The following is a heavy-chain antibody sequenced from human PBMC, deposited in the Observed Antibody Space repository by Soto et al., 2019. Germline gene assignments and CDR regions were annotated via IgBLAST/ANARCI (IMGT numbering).Heavy chain of an antibody. D-gene: IGHD3-10*01. J-gene: IGHJ3*01. V-gene: IGHV3-74*01. CDR2: IGGGGSVT. CDR3: VRDRGSPDSCDS. CDR1: GFNFSPYW. Sequence: EVQLVESGGGLVHPGESLRLSCAASGFNFSPYWMHWVRQVPGKGLEWISHIGGGGSVTIYADSVKGRFTISRDDAKNTLYLQMTSLRSEDTAVYYCVRDRGSPDSCDSWGQGTMVTVSS.